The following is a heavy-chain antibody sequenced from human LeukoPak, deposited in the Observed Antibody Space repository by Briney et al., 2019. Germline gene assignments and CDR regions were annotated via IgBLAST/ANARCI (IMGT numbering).Heavy chain of an antibody. CDR3: GKGGPGDGNWFDL. CDR1: GFTFSGYD. D-gene: IGHD2-21*02. V-gene: IGHV3-30*18. J-gene: IGHJ5*02. CDR2: ISYDGSNK. Sequence: GRSLRLSCVASGFTFSGYDIHWVRQAPGKGLEWVTLISYDGSNKYYADSVKGRFTISRDNPKNTLYLQMNSLRGEDTAVYYCGKGGPGDGNWFDLWGQGTLVTVSS.